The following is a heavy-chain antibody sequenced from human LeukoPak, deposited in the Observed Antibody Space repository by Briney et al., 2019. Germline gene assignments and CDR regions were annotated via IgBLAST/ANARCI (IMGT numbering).Heavy chain of an antibody. Sequence: PGGSLRLSCAASGFTFSSYWMSWVRQAPGKGLEWVANIKQDGSGKYYVDSVKGRFTISRGNAKNSLYLQMNSLRAEDTAVYYCARDPAAADLFDYWGQGTLVTVSS. J-gene: IGHJ4*02. V-gene: IGHV3-7*01. D-gene: IGHD6-13*01. CDR3: ARDPAAADLFDY. CDR1: GFTFSSYW. CDR2: IKQDGSGK.